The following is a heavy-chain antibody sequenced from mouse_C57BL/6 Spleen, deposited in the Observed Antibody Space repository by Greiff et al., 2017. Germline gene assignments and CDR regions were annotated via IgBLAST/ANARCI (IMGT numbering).Heavy chain of an antibody. J-gene: IGHJ2*01. D-gene: IGHD5-1*01. Sequence: QVQLQQPGAELVKPGASVKMSCKASGYTFTSYWITWVKQRPGQGLEWIEDIYPGSGSTNYNEKFKSKATLTVDTSSSTAYMQLSSLTSEDSAVYYCAREYLTGYYFDYWGQGTTLTVSS. CDR3: AREYLTGYYFDY. CDR2: IYPGSGST. CDR1: GYTFTSYW. V-gene: IGHV1-55*01.